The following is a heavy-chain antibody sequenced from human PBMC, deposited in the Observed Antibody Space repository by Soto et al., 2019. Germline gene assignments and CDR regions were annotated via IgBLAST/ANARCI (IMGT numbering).Heavy chain of an antibody. CDR2: ISYDGSNK. CDR3: AKDSLPSTVLVHVLDSS. Sequence: GGSLRLSCAASGFTFSSYGMHWVRQAPGKGLEWVAVISYDGSNKYYADSVKGRFTISRDNSKNTLYLQMNSLRAEDTAVYYCAKDSLPSTVLVHVLDSSWGQGTLVTVSS. J-gene: IGHJ4*02. D-gene: IGHD4-17*01. CDR1: GFTFSSYG. V-gene: IGHV3-30*18.